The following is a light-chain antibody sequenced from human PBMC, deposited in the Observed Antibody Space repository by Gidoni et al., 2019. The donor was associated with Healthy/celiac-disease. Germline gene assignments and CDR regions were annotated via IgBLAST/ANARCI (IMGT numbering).Light chain of an antibody. CDR3: QQSYSTLPWT. CDR1: QSISSY. CDR2: AAS. Sequence: DIQRIQSPSSLSAPVGDRLTTTCRAIQSISSYLNWYQQKPGKAPKLLIYAASSLESGVPYRFSGSGSGTDFTLNISSLQPEDFATYYCQQSYSTLPWTFGQGTKVEIK. J-gene: IGKJ1*01. V-gene: IGKV1-39*01.